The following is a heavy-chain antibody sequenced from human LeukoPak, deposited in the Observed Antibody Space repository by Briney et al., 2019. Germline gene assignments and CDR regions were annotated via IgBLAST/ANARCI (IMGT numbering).Heavy chain of an antibody. Sequence: GGSLRLSCAASGFTFSDYSMYWIRQAPGKGLEWLSYISSSGSALYYTDSVKGRFTISRDNAKSSLYLQMNSLRAEDTAVYYCARVQGGDGYNPELYYYGMDVWGQGTTVTVSS. CDR1: GFTFSDYS. D-gene: IGHD5-24*01. V-gene: IGHV3-11*01. J-gene: IGHJ6*02. CDR3: ARVQGGDGYNPELYYYGMDV. CDR2: ISSSGSAL.